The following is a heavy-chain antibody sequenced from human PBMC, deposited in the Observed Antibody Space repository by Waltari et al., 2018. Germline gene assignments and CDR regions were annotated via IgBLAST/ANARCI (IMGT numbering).Heavy chain of an antibody. CDR2: INHSGST. Sequence: QVQLQQWGAGLLKPSETLSPTCAFYGGSFCGYFCRCLSQPPGKGLEWIGEINHSGSTNYNPSLKSRVTISVDTSKNQFSLKLSSVTAADTAVYYCARESWSDYDSQGNWFDPWGQGTLVTVSS. V-gene: IGHV4-34*01. J-gene: IGHJ5*02. D-gene: IGHD3-22*01. CDR3: ARESWSDYDSQGNWFDP. CDR1: GGSFCGYF.